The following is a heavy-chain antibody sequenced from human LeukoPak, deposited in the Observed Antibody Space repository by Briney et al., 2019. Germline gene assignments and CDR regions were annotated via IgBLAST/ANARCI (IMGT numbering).Heavy chain of an antibody. CDR3: ARGGLLWFGELSGY. Sequence: GGSLRLSCAASGFTFSSYAMHWVRQAPGKGLEYVSVISSNGGSTYYANSVKGRFTISRDNSKNTLYLQMGSLRAEDMAVYYCARGGLLWFGELSGYWGQGTLVTVSS. CDR1: GFTFSSYA. V-gene: IGHV3-64*01. CDR2: ISSNGGST. J-gene: IGHJ4*02. D-gene: IGHD3-10*01.